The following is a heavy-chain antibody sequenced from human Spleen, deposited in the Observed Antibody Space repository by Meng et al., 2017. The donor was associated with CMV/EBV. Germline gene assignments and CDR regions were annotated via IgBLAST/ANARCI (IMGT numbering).Heavy chain of an antibody. J-gene: IGHJ6*02. D-gene: IGHD3-3*01. CDR1: GFIFSNYG. CDR2: IRYDG. Sequence: GGSLRLSFAASGFIFSNYGMHWVRQAPGKGLEWVAFIRYDGDSVKGRFTISSDNSKNTLYLQMNSLRAADTAVYYCAKDYFAFWIGYPNYGMDVWGQGTTVTVSS. V-gene: IGHV3-30*02. CDR3: AKDYFAFWIGYPNYGMDV.